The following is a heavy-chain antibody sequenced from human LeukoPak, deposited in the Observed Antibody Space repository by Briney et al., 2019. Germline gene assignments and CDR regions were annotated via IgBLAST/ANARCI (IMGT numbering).Heavy chain of an antibody. V-gene: IGHV3-74*01. Sequence: GGSLRLSCAASGFTFNSYWFHWVRQAPGKGLVWVSRINSDGSDTIYADSVKGRFTISRDNAKSTVYLQMNSLKAEDTAVYYCAKEGTVTPIDYWGQGTLVTVSS. D-gene: IGHD4-17*01. J-gene: IGHJ4*02. CDR2: INSDGSDT. CDR1: GFTFNSYW. CDR3: AKEGTVTPIDY.